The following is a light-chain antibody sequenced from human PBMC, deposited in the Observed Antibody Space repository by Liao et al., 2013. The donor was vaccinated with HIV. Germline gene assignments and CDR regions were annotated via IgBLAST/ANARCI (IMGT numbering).Light chain of an antibody. V-gene: IGLV3-27*01. CDR3: YSAADNNLV. CDR2: KDS. J-gene: IGLJ3*02. Sequence: SYVLTQPPSVSVAPGKTARISCGGTNIGSKNVHWCQQKPGQAPVLLIYKDSERPSGIPERFSGSSSGTTVTLTISGAQVEDEADYYCYSAADNNLVFGGGTKLTVL. CDR1: NIGSKN.